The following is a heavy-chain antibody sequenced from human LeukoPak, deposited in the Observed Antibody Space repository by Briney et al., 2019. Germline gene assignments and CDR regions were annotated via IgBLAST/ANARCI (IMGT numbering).Heavy chain of an antibody. CDR3: ARPVSSSPSRRWYYYGMDV. CDR1: GGSISSGGYY. CDR2: IYYSGST. J-gene: IGHJ6*02. V-gene: IGHV4-31*03. Sequence: KPSQTLSLTCTVSGGSISSGGYYWSWVRQHPGKGLEWIGYIYYSGSTYYNPSLKSRVTISVDTSKNQFSLKLSSVTAADTAVYYCARPVSSSPSRRWYYYGMDVWGQGTTVTVSS. D-gene: IGHD6-6*01.